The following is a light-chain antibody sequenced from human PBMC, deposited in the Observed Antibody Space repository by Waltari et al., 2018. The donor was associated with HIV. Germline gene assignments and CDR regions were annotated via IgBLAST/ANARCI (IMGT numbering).Light chain of an antibody. CDR3: CSYAGSYSYV. Sequence: QSALTQPLSVSGSPGQSVTISCTRTRSAVGGSNYVSWYQQHPGKAPNLIIYDVSKRPSGVPYRFSGSKSGNTASLTISGLQGEDEADYYCCSYAGSYSYVFGTGTKVSVL. J-gene: IGLJ1*01. CDR2: DVS. CDR1: RSAVGGSNY. V-gene: IGLV2-11*01.